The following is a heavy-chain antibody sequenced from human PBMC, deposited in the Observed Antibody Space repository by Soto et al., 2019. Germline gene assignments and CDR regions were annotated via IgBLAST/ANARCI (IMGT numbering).Heavy chain of an antibody. J-gene: IGHJ4*02. CDR1: GYTFTSYA. V-gene: IGHV1-3*01. CDR2: INAGNGNT. CDR3: ASFSFYGSGSYWPIDY. Sequence: GASVKVSCKASGYTFTSYAMHWVRQAPGQRLEWMGWINAGNGNTKYSQKFQGRVTITRDTSASTAYMELSSLRSEDTAVYYCASFSFYGSGSYWPIDYWGQGTLVTVSS. D-gene: IGHD3-10*01.